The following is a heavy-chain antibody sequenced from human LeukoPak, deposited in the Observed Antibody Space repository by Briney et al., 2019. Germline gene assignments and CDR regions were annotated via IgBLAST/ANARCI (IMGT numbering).Heavy chain of an antibody. CDR2: TYYRSKWYN. CDR3: ARDRQWFGELQNWFDP. Sequence: SQTLSLTCAISGDSVSSNSAAWNWIRQSPSRGLEWLGKTYYRSKWYNDYAVSVKSRITINPDTSKNQFSLQLNSVTPEDTAVYYCARDRQWFGELQNWFDPWGQGTLVTVSS. V-gene: IGHV6-1*01. CDR1: GDSVSSNSAA. D-gene: IGHD3-10*01. J-gene: IGHJ5*02.